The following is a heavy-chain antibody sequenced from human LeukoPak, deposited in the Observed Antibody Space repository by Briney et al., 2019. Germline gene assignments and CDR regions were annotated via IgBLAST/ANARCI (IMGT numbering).Heavy chain of an antibody. CDR3: AKDGAYYDILTGYREYFQH. CDR1: GFTFSSYA. CDR2: ISGSGGST. V-gene: IGHV3-23*01. Sequence: GGSLRLSCAASGFTFSSYAMSWVRQAPGRGLEWVSAISGSGGSTYYADSVKGRFTISRDNSKNTLYLQMNSLRAEDTAVYYCAKDGAYYDILTGYREYFQHWGQGTLVTVSS. J-gene: IGHJ1*01. D-gene: IGHD3-9*01.